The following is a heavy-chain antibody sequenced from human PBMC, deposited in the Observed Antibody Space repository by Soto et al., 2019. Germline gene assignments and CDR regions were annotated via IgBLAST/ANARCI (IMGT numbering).Heavy chain of an antibody. V-gene: IGHV3-30*18. CDR1: GFTFSSYG. CDR3: AKDYLSWERDFDS. D-gene: IGHD1-26*01. J-gene: IGHJ4*02. CDR2: VSYDGNNK. Sequence: QVQLVESGGGVVQPGRSLRLSCAASGFTFSSYGMHWVRQAPGKGLEWVAVVSYDGNNKYYADSVKGRFTISRDNSKNTLYLQMNSLRAEDTAVYYCAKDYLSWERDFDSWGQGTLVTVSS.